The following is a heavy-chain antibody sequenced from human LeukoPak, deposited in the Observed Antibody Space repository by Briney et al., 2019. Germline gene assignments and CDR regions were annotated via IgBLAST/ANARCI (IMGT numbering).Heavy chain of an antibody. Sequence: PSETLSLTCTVSGGSITSSGHSWGWIRQPPGKGLEWTGTIYYSGSTYYNPSLKSRVTISVDTSKNQFSLKLSSVTAADTAVYYCTAGRSDYFDFWGQGTLVTVSS. V-gene: IGHV4-39*01. J-gene: IGHJ4*02. CDR1: GGSITSSGHS. CDR3: TAGRSDYFDF. D-gene: IGHD6-25*01. CDR2: IYYSGST.